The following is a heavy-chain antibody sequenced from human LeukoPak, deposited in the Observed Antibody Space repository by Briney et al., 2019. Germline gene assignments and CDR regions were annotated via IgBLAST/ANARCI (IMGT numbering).Heavy chain of an antibody. CDR2: IYYSGST. D-gene: IGHD4-17*01. CDR1: GGSISSYY. CDR3: ARVPTVTFFDY. V-gene: IGHV4-59*12. J-gene: IGHJ4*02. Sequence: SETLSLTCTVSGGSISSYYWSWIRQPPGKGMEWIGYIYYSGSTNYNPSLKSRVTISVDTSKNQFSLKLSSVTAADTAVYYCARVPTVTFFDYWGQGTLVTVSS.